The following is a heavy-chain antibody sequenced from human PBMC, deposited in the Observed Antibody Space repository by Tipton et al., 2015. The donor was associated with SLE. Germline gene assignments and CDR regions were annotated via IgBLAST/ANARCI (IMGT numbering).Heavy chain of an antibody. V-gene: IGHV3-74*01. CDR2: INSDGSST. CDR3: ARVLIAVYGMDV. Sequence: GSLRLSCAASGFTFSSYWMHWVRQAPGKGLVWVSRINSDGSSTNYADSVKGRFTISRDNSKNTLYLQMNSLRAEDTAVYYCARVLIAVYGMDVWGQGTTVTVSS. CDR1: GFTFSSYW. J-gene: IGHJ6*02.